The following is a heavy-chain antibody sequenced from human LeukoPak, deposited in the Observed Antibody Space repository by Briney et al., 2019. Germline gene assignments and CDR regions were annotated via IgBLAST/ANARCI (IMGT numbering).Heavy chain of an antibody. CDR1: GYTFTIYG. CDR2: ISAYNGNT. V-gene: IGHV1-18*01. CDR3: AVFWDCSGGSCYSAYFDY. J-gene: IGHJ4*02. Sequence: GASVKVSCKASGYTFTIYGISWVRHAPGQGLEWMGWISAYNGNTNYAQKLQGRVTMTTDTSTSTAYMELRSLRSDDTAVYYCAVFWDCSGGSCYSAYFDYWGQGTLVTVSS. D-gene: IGHD2-15*01.